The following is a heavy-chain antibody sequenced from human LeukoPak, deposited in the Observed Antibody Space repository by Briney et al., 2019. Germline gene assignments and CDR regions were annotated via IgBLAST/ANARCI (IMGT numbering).Heavy chain of an antibody. J-gene: IGHJ5*02. Sequence: GGSLRLSCAASGVTFNSYWMHWVRQAPGKGLVWVSRIDEGGKTIDYADSVKGRFTISRDNAKDTLYLQMSSLRDEDTAVYYCVSDLCGGDDQWGRGTLVTVSS. CDR2: IDEGGKTI. V-gene: IGHV3-74*01. D-gene: IGHD3-3*01. CDR1: GVTFNSYW. CDR3: VSDLCGGDDQ.